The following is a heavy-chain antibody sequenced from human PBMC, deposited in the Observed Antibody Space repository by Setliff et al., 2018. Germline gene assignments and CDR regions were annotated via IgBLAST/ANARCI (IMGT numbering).Heavy chain of an antibody. D-gene: IGHD5-18*01. CDR2: INTNTGNP. J-gene: IGHJ5*02. Sequence: GASVKVSCKASGYTFTSYAMNWVRQAPGQGLEWMGWINTNTGNPTYAQGFTGRFVFSLDTSVSTAYLQISSLKAEDTAVYYCARVGNVDTAMVIWFDPWGQGTLVTVSS. CDR1: GYTFTSYA. CDR3: ARVGNVDTAMVIWFDP. V-gene: IGHV7-4-1*02.